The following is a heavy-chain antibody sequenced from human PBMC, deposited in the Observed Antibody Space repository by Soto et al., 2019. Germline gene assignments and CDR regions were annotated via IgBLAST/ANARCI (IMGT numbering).Heavy chain of an antibody. CDR3: ARTSGYYFFDY. D-gene: IGHD3-3*01. CDR1: GYTFTTYA. J-gene: IGHJ4*02. CDR2: INAGNGNT. V-gene: IGHV1-3*01. Sequence: GASVKVSCKASGYTFTTYAMHWVRQAPGQGLEWMGWINAGNGNTKYSQKFQGRVAITRDTSASTAYMELSSLRSEDTAVYYCARTSGYYFFDYWGQGTLVTVSS.